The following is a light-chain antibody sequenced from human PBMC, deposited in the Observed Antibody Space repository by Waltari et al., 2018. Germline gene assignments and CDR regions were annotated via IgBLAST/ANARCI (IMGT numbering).Light chain of an antibody. V-gene: IGLV3-27*01. Sequence: SYDLTQPSSVSVSPGQTARITCSGDILAKKYGRWFQHKPGQAPGQVIYKDNERPSGTPELFSGSSSGTTVTLTISGAHVDDESDYYCYSAADNAVGVFGGGTKLTV. CDR3: YSAADNAVGV. J-gene: IGLJ3*02. CDR2: KDN. CDR1: ILAKKY.